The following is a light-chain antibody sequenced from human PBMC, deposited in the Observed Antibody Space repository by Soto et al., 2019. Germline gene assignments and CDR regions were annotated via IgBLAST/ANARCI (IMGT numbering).Light chain of an antibody. CDR1: QGGPRDL. V-gene: IGKV3-20*01. CDR2: GAS. CDR3: QQYGNFPYT. Sequence: EIVLTQSPGTLSLSPGGRANLACRANQGGPRDLLAWYRHKPGQAPRLLNYGASSRATGVPDRVSGSGSGTDFTLTINRLEPEDFAVYYCQQYGNFPYTFGQGTKLEIK. J-gene: IGKJ2*01.